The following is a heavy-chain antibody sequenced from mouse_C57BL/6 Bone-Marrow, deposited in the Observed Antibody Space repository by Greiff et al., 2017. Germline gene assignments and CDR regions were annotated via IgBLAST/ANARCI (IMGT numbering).Heavy chain of an antibody. Sequence: DVQLVESGGGLVQSGRSLRLSCATSGFTFSDFYMEWVRQAPGKGLEWIAASRNKANDYTTEYSASVKGRFIVSRDTSQSILYLQMNALRAEDTAIYYCARDAGYPWYFDVWGTGTTVTVSS. J-gene: IGHJ1*03. D-gene: IGHD2-14*01. V-gene: IGHV7-1*01. CDR3: ARDAGYPWYFDV. CDR1: GFTFSDFY. CDR2: SRNKANDYTT.